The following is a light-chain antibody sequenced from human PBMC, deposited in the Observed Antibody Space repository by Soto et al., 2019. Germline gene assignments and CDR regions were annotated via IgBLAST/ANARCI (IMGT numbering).Light chain of an antibody. CDR3: QSDDSRLSEV. J-gene: IGLJ1*01. CDR2: GNN. CDR1: SSNIGAGYD. Sequence: QSVLTQPPSVSAAPGQRVTISCTGSSSNIGAGYDVHWYQQLPGIAPKLLMYGNNNRPSGVPDRFSGSKSGTSASLAITGLQAEDEPDYYCQSDDSRLSEVFGTGTKLTGL. V-gene: IGLV1-40*01.